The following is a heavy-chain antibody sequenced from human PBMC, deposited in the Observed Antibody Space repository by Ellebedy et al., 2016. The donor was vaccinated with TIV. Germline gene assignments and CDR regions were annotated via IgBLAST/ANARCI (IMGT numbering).Heavy chain of an antibody. CDR1: GFTFDDYA. J-gene: IGHJ4*02. D-gene: IGHD6-19*01. V-gene: IGHV3-43*02. CDR3: AKDIESSGWSHFDY. Sequence: GESLKISCAASGFTFDDYAMHWVRQAPGKGLEWVSLISGDGGSTYYADSVKGRFTISRDNSKNSLYLQMNSLRTEDTALYYCAKDIESSGWSHFDYWGQGTLVTVSS. CDR2: ISGDGGST.